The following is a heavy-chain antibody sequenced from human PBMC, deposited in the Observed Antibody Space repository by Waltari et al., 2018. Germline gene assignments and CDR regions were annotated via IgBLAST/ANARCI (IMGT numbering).Heavy chain of an antibody. Sequence: HLQLQESGPGLVKPSETLSLTCNVSGLSITSNRHYWGWNRQPPGQGLEGMGTMSSSGAIYSSPSLTSRLNICRDTSKNQLSLKLGLVTAADTAIYYGATYIGAPVGTAAFDVWGQGTMVSVCS. J-gene: IGHJ3*01. D-gene: IGHD1-1*01. CDR3: ATYIGAPVGTAAFDV. V-gene: IGHV4-39*01. CDR1: GLSITSNRHY. CDR2: MSSSGAI.